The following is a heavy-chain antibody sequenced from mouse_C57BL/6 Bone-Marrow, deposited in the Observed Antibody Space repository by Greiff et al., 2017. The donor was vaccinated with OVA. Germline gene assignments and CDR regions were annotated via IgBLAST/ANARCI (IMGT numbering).Heavy chain of an antibody. J-gene: IGHJ3*01. Sequence: QVQLQQPGAELVKPGASVKLSCKASGYTFTSYWMQWVNQRPGQGLEWIGELDPSDSYTNYNQKFKGKATLTVDTASSTAYMQLSSLTSEDAAVYYCARGAYYYGSSYGAWFAYWGQGTLVTVSA. CDR2: LDPSDSYT. V-gene: IGHV1-50*01. D-gene: IGHD1-1*01. CDR1: GYTFTSYW. CDR3: ARGAYYYGSSYGAWFAY.